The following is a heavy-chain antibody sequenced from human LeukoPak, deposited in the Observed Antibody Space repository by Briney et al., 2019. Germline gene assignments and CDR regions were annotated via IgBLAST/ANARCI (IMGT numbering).Heavy chain of an antibody. D-gene: IGHD3-22*01. V-gene: IGHV4-39*01. CDR3: ARNYYDGSGYYF. CDR2: LYYSGST. J-gene: IGHJ4*02. CDR1: GGSISSSSYY. Sequence: SETLTLTCTVSGGSISSSSYYWVWIRQPPGRGLEWIGSLYYSGSTHYKPSLKSRVAIFVDTSKNQFSLRLTSVTAADAAVYYCARNYYDGSGYYFWGQGTQVTVSS.